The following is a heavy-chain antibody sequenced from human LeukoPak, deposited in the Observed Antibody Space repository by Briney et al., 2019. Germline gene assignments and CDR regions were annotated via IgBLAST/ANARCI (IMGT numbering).Heavy chain of an antibody. CDR1: GGSISSSSYF. Sequence: KPSETLSLTCTVSGGSISSSSYFWGWIRQPPGKGLEWIGNIYYSGSAYYNPTLKSRVTISVDTSKNQFSLKLSSVTAADTAVYYCARARSSGWSQKWFDPWGQGTLVTVSS. CDR2: IYYSGSA. D-gene: IGHD6-19*01. V-gene: IGHV4-39*02. CDR3: ARARSSGWSQKWFDP. J-gene: IGHJ5*02.